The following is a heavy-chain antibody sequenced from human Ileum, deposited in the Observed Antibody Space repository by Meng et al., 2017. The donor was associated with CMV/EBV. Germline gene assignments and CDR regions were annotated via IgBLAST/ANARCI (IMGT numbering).Heavy chain of an antibody. CDR3: AKDLSSGSSD. CDR2: IWYDGSNK. D-gene: IGHD1-26*01. V-gene: IGHV3-33*06. Sequence: LSCEASRFTFSSYGMHWVRQAPGKGLEWVAVIWYDGSNKYYADSVKGRFTISRDNSKNTLYLQMNSLRAEDTAVYYCAKDLSSGSSDWGQGTLVTVSS. CDR1: RFTFSSYG. J-gene: IGHJ4*02.